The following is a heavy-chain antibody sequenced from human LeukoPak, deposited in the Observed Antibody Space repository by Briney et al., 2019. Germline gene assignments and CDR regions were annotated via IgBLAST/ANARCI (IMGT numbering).Heavy chain of an antibody. CDR3: ARDGYCSGGSCYHDAFDI. V-gene: IGHV3-48*01. CDR2: ISSSSSTI. CDR1: GFTFSSYS. Sequence: GGSLRLSCAASGFTFSSYSMNWVRQAPGKGLEWVSYISSSSSTIYYADSVKGRFTISRDNAKNSLYLQMNSLRAEDTAVYYCARDGYCSGGSCYHDAFDIWGQGTMVTVSS. J-gene: IGHJ3*02. D-gene: IGHD2-15*01.